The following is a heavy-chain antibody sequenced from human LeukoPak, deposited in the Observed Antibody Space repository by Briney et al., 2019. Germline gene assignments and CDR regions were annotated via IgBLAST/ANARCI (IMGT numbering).Heavy chain of an antibody. Sequence: SETLSLTCAVSGGSITSHSWWSWVRQPPGKGLEWIGEIYHGGDTNYDPSVKSQVTMSVDKSKNHFSLNLRSVTAADTAIYYCASHATVLGTRGFDYWGQGILVTVSS. CDR1: GGSITSHSW. D-gene: IGHD6-19*01. CDR3: ASHATVLGTRGFDY. J-gene: IGHJ4*02. V-gene: IGHV4-4*02. CDR2: IYHGGDT.